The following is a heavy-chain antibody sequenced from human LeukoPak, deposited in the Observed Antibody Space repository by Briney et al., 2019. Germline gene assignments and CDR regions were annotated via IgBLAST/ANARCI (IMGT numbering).Heavy chain of an antibody. D-gene: IGHD3-3*01. CDR1: GYTFTSYY. Sequence: ASVKVSCKASGYTFTSYYMHWVRQAPGQGLEWMGIINPSGGSTSYAQKFQGRVTMTRDMSTSTVYMELSSLRSEDTAVYYCARAIFGVVIRRGYFDYWGQGTLVTVSS. J-gene: IGHJ4*02. CDR2: INPSGGST. CDR3: ARAIFGVVIRRGYFDY. V-gene: IGHV1-46*01.